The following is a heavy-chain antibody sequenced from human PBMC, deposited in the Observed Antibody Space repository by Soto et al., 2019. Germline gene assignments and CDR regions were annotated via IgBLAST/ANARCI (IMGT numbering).Heavy chain of an antibody. Sequence: SETLSLTCTVSGGSISSSSYYWGWIRQPPGKGLEWIGSIYYSGSTYYNPSLKSRVTISVDTSKNQFSLKLSSVTAADTAVYYCARHSNLRFLEWLLHLDYWGQGTLVTVSS. CDR1: GGSISSSSYY. V-gene: IGHV4-39*01. J-gene: IGHJ4*02. CDR3: ARHSNLRFLEWLLHLDY. CDR2: IYYSGST. D-gene: IGHD3-3*01.